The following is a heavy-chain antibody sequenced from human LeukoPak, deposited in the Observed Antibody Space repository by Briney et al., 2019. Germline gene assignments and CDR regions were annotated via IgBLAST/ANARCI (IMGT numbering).Heavy chain of an antibody. D-gene: IGHD3-3*01. CDR2: MNPNSGNT. CDR3: ARVPWYYDFWSGNSGWFDP. CDR1: GYTFTSYD. J-gene: IGHJ5*02. Sequence: GASVKVSCKASGYTFTSYDINWVRQATGQGLEWMGWMNPNSGNTGYAQKFQGRVTITRNTSISTAYMELSSLRSEDTAVYYCARVPWYYDFWSGNSGWFDPWGQGTLVTVSS. V-gene: IGHV1-8*03.